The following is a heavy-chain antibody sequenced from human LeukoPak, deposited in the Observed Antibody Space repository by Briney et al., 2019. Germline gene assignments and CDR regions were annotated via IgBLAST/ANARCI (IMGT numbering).Heavy chain of an antibody. CDR2: TYYRSKWYN. V-gene: IGHV6-1*01. CDR3: AREAFLERRGSIWFDP. D-gene: IGHD1-1*01. J-gene: IGHJ5*02. CDR1: GDSVSSNSAA. Sequence: SQTLSLTCAISGDSVSSNSAAWNWIRQSPSRGLEWLGRTYYRSKWYNDYAVSVKSRITINPDTSKNQFSLQLNSVTPEDTAVYYCAREAFLERRGSIWFDPWGQGTLVTVSS.